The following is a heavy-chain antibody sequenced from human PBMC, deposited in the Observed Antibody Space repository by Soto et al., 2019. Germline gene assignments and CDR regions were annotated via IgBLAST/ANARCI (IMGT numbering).Heavy chain of an antibody. D-gene: IGHD6-13*01. CDR3: AKGLINGRWYAAD. CDR2: ITDSGTGT. CDR1: GFTFSSCV. V-gene: IGHV3-23*01. Sequence: HPGGSLRLSCGASGFTFSSCVMSWVRQAPGKGLEWVSCITDSGTGTYYADSVKGRFTISRDNSKNTMYLQMNNLRAEDTGVYYCAKGLINGRWYAADWGQGALVTVSS. J-gene: IGHJ4*02.